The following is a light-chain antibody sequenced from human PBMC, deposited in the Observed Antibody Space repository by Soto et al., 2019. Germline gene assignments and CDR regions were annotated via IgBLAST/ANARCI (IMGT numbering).Light chain of an antibody. CDR2: GAS. CDR3: QQYGSSPRT. J-gene: IGKJ2*01. Sequence: EIVLTQSPGTLSLSPGERVTLSCRASQSISSNSLAWFQHKPGQAPRLLIYGASNRATGIPDRFSGSGSGADFTLTISRLEPEDFAVYYCQQYGSSPRTFGQGTKLEIK. V-gene: IGKV3-20*01. CDR1: QSISSNS.